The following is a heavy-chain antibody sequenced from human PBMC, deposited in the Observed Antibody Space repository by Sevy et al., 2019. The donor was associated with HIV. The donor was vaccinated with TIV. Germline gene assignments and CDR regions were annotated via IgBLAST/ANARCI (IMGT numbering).Heavy chain of an antibody. CDR3: AREGCTKPHDY. CDR2: LSFGCGEI. V-gene: IGHV3-23*01. J-gene: IGHJ4*02. Sequence: GGSLRLSCAASGFTFSKYSMSWVRQPPGKGLEWVSTLSFGCGEINYADSVKGRFTISRDKSKSSVYLQMNNLRPEDPAVYYCAREGCTKPHDYWGQGTLVTVSS. D-gene: IGHD2-8*01. CDR1: GFTFSKYS.